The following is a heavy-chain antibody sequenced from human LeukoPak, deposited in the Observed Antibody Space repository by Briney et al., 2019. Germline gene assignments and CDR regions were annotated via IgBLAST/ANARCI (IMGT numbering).Heavy chain of an antibody. Sequence: GGSLRLSCAASGFTFNMYWMTWVRQAPGKGLESVAYINKDGSDKYYVDSVKGRFTVSRDNAKNSLYLQMNSLRAEDTAVYYCARGWFDYWGQGTLVTVSS. CDR2: INKDGSDK. V-gene: IGHV3-7*01. CDR1: GFTFNMYW. CDR3: ARGWFDY. J-gene: IGHJ5*01.